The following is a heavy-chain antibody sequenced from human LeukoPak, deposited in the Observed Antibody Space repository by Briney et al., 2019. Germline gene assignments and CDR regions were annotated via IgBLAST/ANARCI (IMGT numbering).Heavy chain of an antibody. J-gene: IGHJ4*02. D-gene: IGHD5-18*01. Sequence: SETLSLTCTVSGGSISSYYWSWIRQPPGKGLEWIGYIYYSGSINYNPSLKSRVTISVDTSKNQFSLKLSSVTAADTAVYYCARSRGYSYGTTFLDYWGQGTLVTVSS. CDR3: ARSRGYSYGTTFLDY. V-gene: IGHV4-59*08. CDR1: GGSISSYY. CDR2: IYYSGSI.